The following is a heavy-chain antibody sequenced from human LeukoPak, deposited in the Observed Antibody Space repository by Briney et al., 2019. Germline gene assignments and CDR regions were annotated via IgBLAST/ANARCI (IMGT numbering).Heavy chain of an antibody. D-gene: IGHD2-21*01. CDR3: ASPDCGADCYSFDY. V-gene: IGHV3-30*02. CDR1: GFTFRTHG. J-gene: IGHJ4*02. Sequence: GGSLRLSCVASGFTFRTHGMHWVRQAPGKGLEWVAFIRYNGVNKYYADSVKGRFTVSRDNSRDTLYLQMNSLRPEDTAVYYCASPDCGADCYSFDYWGQGTLVTVSS. CDR2: IRYNGVNK.